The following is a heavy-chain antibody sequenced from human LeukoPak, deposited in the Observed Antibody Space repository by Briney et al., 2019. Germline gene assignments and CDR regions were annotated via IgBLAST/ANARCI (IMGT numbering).Heavy chain of an antibody. Sequence: GGSLRLSCAASVFIFSSYEMNWVRQARGKGLEWVSYISSSGSTIYYADSVEGRFTISRDIAKHSLYVRMKRLRADNTAVYYCASNNRYGDSDYWGQGTLVTVSS. V-gene: IGHV3-48*03. CDR2: ISSSGSTI. D-gene: IGHD1-14*01. CDR1: VFIFSSYE. CDR3: ASNNRYGDSDY. J-gene: IGHJ4*02.